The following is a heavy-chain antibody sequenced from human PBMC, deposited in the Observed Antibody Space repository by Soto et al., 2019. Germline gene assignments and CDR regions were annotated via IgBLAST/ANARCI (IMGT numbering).Heavy chain of an antibody. Sequence: EVQLLESGGGLVQPGGSLRLSCSASGFTFSSYAMSWVRQAPGKGLEWVSTISSSGGSTYYADSVKGRFNISRDNSKNTLYLQMNSLRAEDTAVYYCAKSPHGYSHDSWGQGTLVTVSS. CDR1: GFTFSSYA. J-gene: IGHJ4*02. D-gene: IGHD2-15*01. CDR2: ISSSGGST. CDR3: AKSPHGYSHDS. V-gene: IGHV3-23*01.